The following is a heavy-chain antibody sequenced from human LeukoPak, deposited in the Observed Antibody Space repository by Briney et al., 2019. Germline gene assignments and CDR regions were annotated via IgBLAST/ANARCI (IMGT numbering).Heavy chain of an antibody. Sequence: ASVKVSCKASGYTFTGYYMHWVRQAPGQGLEWMGIINPSGGSTSYAQKFQGRVTMTRDMSTSTVYMELSSLRSEDTAVYYCARGSGGSGWYRYYYYYMDVWGKGTTVTVSS. CDR2: INPSGGST. J-gene: IGHJ6*03. V-gene: IGHV1-46*01. D-gene: IGHD6-19*01. CDR3: ARGSGGSGWYRYYYYYMDV. CDR1: GYTFTGYY.